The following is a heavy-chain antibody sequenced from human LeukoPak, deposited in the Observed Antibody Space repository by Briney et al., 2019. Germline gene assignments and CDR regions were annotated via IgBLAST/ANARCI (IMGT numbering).Heavy chain of an antibody. D-gene: IGHD3-3*01. V-gene: IGHV3-21*01. CDR2: ISSSSSNI. Sequence: GGSLRLSCAASGFTFSSYSMNWVRQAPGKGLEWVSSISSSSSNIYYADSVQGRFTITRDNAKNTAYMEMSSLRAEDTAVYYCARATHYDPDLYAFDIWGQGTMVTVSS. CDR3: ARATHYDPDLYAFDI. CDR1: GFTFSSYS. J-gene: IGHJ3*02.